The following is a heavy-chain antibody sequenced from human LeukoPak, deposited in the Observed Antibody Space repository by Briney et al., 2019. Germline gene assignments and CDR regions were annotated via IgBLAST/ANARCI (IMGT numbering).Heavy chain of an antibody. V-gene: IGHV3-23*01. D-gene: IGHD2-2*01. CDR1: GFTFSSYA. J-gene: IGHJ4*02. CDR3: AKDSPGRGSTSCSNC. CDR2: ISGSSGST. Sequence: GGSLRLSCAASGFTFSSYAMSWVRQAPGKGLEWVSAISGSSGSTYYADSVKGRFTISRDNSKNTLYLQMNSLRAEDTAVYYCAKDSPGRGSTSCSNCWGQGTLVTVSS.